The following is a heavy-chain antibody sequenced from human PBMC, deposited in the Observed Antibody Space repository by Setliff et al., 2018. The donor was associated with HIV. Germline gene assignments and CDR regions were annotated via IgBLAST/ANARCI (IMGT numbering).Heavy chain of an antibody. CDR2: IKHKDVGGTA. CDR3: TTESRFLEWLFTYYYYYYMDV. CDR1: GFTFRAYG. V-gene: IGHV3-15*01. J-gene: IGHJ6*03. D-gene: IGHD3-3*01. Sequence: GGSLRLSCAASGFTFRAYGMNCVRQAPGKGLEWVGLIKHKDVGGTAEYAAPVKGRFTISRDDSKNTLYLQMNSMKTEDTDVYYCTTESRFLEWLFTYYYYYYMDVWGKGTTVTVSS.